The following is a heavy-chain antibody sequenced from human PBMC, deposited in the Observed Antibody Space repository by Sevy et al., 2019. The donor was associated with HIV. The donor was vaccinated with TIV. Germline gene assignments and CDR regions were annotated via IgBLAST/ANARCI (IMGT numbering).Heavy chain of an antibody. D-gene: IGHD2-21*01. CDR3: AANLLYRPNYDF. J-gene: IGHJ4*02. CDR1: GASISSGQYY. CDR2: IFMTGST. Sequence: SETLSLTCSVSGASISSGQYYWTWIRQPAGKGLEWIGRIFMTGSTNYNPSLMGRDTISEDSSRNQFSLKLSSVTAADTAVYYCAANLLYRPNYDFWGQGTRVTVSS. V-gene: IGHV4-61*02.